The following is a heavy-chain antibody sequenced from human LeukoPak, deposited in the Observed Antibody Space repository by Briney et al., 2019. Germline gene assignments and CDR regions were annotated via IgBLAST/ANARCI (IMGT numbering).Heavy chain of an antibody. CDR1: GGTFSSYA. CDR3: ARNLLDSSTWYGVGY. CDR2: IIPTFGTT. J-gene: IGHJ4*02. D-gene: IGHD6-13*01. Sequence: ASVKVSCKASGGTFSSYAISWERQAPGQGLEWMGGIIPTFGTTNYAQKFQGRVTITADESTSTAYMELSSLRSEDTAMYYCARNLLDSSTWYGVGYWGQGTLVTVSS. V-gene: IGHV1-69*13.